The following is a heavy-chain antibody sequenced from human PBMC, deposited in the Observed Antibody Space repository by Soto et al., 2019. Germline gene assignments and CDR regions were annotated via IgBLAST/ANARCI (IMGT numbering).Heavy chain of an antibody. CDR2: IYYSGST. J-gene: IGHJ5*02. CDR1: GGSISSYY. Sequence: PSQTLSLTCTVSGGSISSYYWSWIRQPPGKGLEWIGYIYYSGSTNYNPSLKSRVTISVDTSKNQFSLKLSSVTAADTAVYYCARQSFVWSGHHKNWFDPGGQGPLVTFS. CDR3: ARQSFVWSGHHKNWFDP. V-gene: IGHV4-59*08. D-gene: IGHD3-3*01.